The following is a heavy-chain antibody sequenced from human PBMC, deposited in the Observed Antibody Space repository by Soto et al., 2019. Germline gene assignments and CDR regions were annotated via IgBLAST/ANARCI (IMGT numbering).Heavy chain of an antibody. D-gene: IGHD6-13*01. V-gene: IGHV4-4*02. J-gene: IGHJ6*02. CDR3: ARRGKLNSIYGMDV. CDR1: GGSISSSNW. CDR2: IYHSGST. Sequence: SETLSLTCAVSGGSISSSNWWSWVRQPPGKGLEWIGEIYHSGSTNYNPSLKSRVTISVDKSKNQFSLKLSSVTAADTAVYYCARRGKLNSIYGMDVWGQGTTVTVSS.